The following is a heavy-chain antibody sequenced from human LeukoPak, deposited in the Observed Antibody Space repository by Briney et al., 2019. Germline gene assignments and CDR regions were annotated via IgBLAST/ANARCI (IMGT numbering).Heavy chain of an antibody. CDR1: GFIFSTYT. Sequence: GGSLRLSCAASGFIFSTYTLHWFRQAPGKGLEYVSAISGNGADTYYANSLRGRFRISRDNAKNTMFLQMDSLRIDDTAVYYCARVFPRYSFGSFASWGQGTLVSVSS. CDR2: ISGNGADT. D-gene: IGHD5-18*01. V-gene: IGHV3-64*01. J-gene: IGHJ4*02. CDR3: ARVFPRYSFGSFAS.